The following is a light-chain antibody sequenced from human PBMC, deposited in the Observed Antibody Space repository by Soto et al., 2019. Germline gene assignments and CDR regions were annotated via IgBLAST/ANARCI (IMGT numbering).Light chain of an antibody. Sequence: QSVLTQPPSVSGAPGQRVTISCTGSSSNIGAGYDVHWYQQLPGTAPKLLIYGNSNRPSGVPVRFSGSKSGTSASLAITGRQAEDEADYYCQSYDSSLSGWVFGGGTQLTVL. J-gene: IGLJ3*02. CDR2: GNS. CDR3: QSYDSSLSGWV. V-gene: IGLV1-40*01. CDR1: SSNIGAGYD.